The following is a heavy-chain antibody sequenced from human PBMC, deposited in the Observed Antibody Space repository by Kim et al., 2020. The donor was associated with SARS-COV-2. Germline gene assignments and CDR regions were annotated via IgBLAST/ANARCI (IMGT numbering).Heavy chain of an antibody. Sequence: ASVKVSCKASGYTFTGYYMHWVRQAPGQGLEWMGRINPNSGGTNYAQKFQGRVTMTRDTSISTAYMELSRLRSDDTAVYYCAGDTAMVPQFPHYYGMDVWGQGTTVTVSS. J-gene: IGHJ6*02. V-gene: IGHV1-2*06. CDR3: AGDTAMVPQFPHYYGMDV. CDR1: GYTFTGYY. D-gene: IGHD5-18*01. CDR2: INPNSGGT.